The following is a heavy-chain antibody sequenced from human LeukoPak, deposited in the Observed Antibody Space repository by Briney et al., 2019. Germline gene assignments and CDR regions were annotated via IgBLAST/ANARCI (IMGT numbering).Heavy chain of an antibody. CDR2: ISYDGSNK. CDR1: GFTFSSYA. V-gene: IGHV3-30-3*01. J-gene: IGHJ5*02. Sequence: GGSLRLSCAASGFTFSSYAMHWVRQAPGKGLEWVAVISYDGSNKYYADSVKGRFTISRDNSKNTLYLQMNSLRAEDTAVYYCARSWPTMVRGVVDWSDPWGQGTLVTVSS. CDR3: ARSWPTMVRGVVDWSDP. D-gene: IGHD3-10*01.